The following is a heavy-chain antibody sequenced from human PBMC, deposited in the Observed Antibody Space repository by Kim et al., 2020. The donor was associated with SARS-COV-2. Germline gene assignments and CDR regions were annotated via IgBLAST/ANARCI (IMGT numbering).Heavy chain of an antibody. J-gene: IGHJ4*02. Sequence: GGSLRLSCAASGFSFSDYWMTWVRQPPGRGPQWVATIKGDGSEEYYEDSERGRVTISRDNAKNFLFLQMNSLRVEDTAVYYCVAGFGWLSDYWGQGILVT. D-gene: IGHD3-3*01. CDR3: VAGFGWLSDY. V-gene: IGHV3-7*03. CDR2: IKGDGSEE. CDR1: GFSFSDYW.